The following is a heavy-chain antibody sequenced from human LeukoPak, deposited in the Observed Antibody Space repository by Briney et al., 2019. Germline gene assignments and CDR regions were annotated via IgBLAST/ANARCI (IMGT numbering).Heavy chain of an antibody. CDR2: ISAYNGNT. CDR1: GYTFTSYG. Sequence: ASVKVSCKASGYTFTSYGISWVRQAPGQGLEWMGWISAYNGNTNYAQKLQGRVTTTTDTSTSTAYMELRSLRSDDTAVYYCARVYSSSWYPLADYWGQGTLVTVSS. CDR3: ARVYSSSWYPLADY. V-gene: IGHV1-18*01. J-gene: IGHJ4*02. D-gene: IGHD6-13*01.